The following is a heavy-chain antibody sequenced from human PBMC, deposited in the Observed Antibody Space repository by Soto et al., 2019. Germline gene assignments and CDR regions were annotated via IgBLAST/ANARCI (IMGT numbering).Heavy chain of an antibody. D-gene: IGHD5-18*01. CDR3: AKDLAIQDTAMVSYYYYGMDV. J-gene: IGHJ6*02. CDR1: GFTFSSYG. CDR2: ISYDGSNK. V-gene: IGHV3-30*18. Sequence: GGSLRLSCAASGFTFSSYGMHWVRQAPGKGLEWVAVISYDGSNKYYADSVKGRFTISRDNSKNTLYLQMNSLRAEDTAVYYCAKDLAIQDTAMVSYYYYGMDVWGQGTTVTVSS.